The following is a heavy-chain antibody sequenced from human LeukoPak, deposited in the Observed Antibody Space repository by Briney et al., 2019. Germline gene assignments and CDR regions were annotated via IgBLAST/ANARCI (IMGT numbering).Heavy chain of an antibody. CDR1: GFTFSSYW. Sequence: QPGGSLRLSCAASGFTFSSYWMHWVRQAPGKGLVWVSRINSVGSTTSYADSVKGRFTNSRDNAKNTLYLQMNSLRAEDTAVYYCARDAHYVTYYYGSGSYYYYYYMDVWGKGTAVTVSS. J-gene: IGHJ6*03. D-gene: IGHD3-10*01. V-gene: IGHV3-74*01. CDR2: INSVGSTT. CDR3: ARDAHYVTYYYGSGSYYYYYYMDV.